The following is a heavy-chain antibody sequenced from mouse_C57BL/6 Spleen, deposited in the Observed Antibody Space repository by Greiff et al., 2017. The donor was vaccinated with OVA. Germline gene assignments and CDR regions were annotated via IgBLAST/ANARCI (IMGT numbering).Heavy chain of an antibody. J-gene: IGHJ2*01. V-gene: IGHV5-16*01. CDR3: ARGGSSLYYFDY. Sequence: EVMLVESEGGLVQPGSSMKLSCTASGFTFSDYYMAWVRQVPEKGLEWVANINYDGSSTYYLDSLKSRFIISRDNAKNILYLQMSSLKSEDTATYYCARGGSSLYYFDYWGQGTTLTVSS. CDR2: INYDGSST. CDR1: GFTFSDYY. D-gene: IGHD1-1*01.